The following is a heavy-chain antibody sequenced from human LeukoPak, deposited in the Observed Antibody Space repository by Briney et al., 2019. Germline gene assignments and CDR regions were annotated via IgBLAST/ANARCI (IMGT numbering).Heavy chain of an antibody. J-gene: IGHJ4*02. CDR3: AREGRGLRYFDWLLLIDY. D-gene: IGHD3-9*01. CDR2: ISSSSSYI. Sequence: PGGSLRPSCAASGFTFSSYSMNWVRQAPGKGLEWVSSISSSSSYIYYADSVKGRFTISRDNAKNSLYLQMNSLRAEDTAVYYCAREGRGLRYFDWLLLIDYWGQGTLVTVSS. CDR1: GFTFSSYS. V-gene: IGHV3-21*01.